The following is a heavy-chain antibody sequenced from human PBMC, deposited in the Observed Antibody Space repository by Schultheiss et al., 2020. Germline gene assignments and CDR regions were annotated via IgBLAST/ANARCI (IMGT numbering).Heavy chain of an antibody. V-gene: IGHV4-31*11. Sequence: SQTLSLTCAVSGGSISSGAIYWSWIRQHPGKGLEWIGYIYYSGSTYYNPSLKSRVTISVDTSKNQFSLKLSSVTAADTAIYYCARTQDSSGYWFDYWGQGTLGTVSA. CDR3: ARTQDSSGYWFDY. CDR2: IYYSGST. J-gene: IGHJ4*02. CDR1: GGSISSGAIY. D-gene: IGHD3-22*01.